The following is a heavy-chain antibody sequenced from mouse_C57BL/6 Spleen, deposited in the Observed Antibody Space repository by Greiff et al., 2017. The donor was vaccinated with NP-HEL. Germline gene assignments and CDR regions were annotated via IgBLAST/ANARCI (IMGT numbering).Heavy chain of an antibody. CDR1: GFTFSSYA. J-gene: IGHJ3*01. Sequence: EVQGVESGGGLVKPGGSLKLSCAASGFTFSSYAMSWVRQTPEKRLEWVATISDGGSYTYYPDNVKGRFTISSDNSKNNLYLQMSHLKSEDTAMYYFARERGFYDDYDGFAYWGQGTLVTVSA. CDR2: ISDGGSYT. CDR3: ARERGFYDDYDGFAY. V-gene: IGHV5-4*01. D-gene: IGHD2-4*01.